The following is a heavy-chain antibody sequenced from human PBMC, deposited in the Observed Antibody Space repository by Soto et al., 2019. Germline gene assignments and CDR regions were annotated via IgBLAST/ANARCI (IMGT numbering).Heavy chain of an antibody. D-gene: IGHD6-19*01. Sequence: LQESGPGLVKPSQTLSLTCFVSGYSISAGGYYWSWIRHHPGKGLEWIGSFYSSGSISYNASLRSRVSISGDTSSNQFSMSLTSVTAADTARYYCARMYSSGSGWFHPWGQGTLVTVSS. CDR2: FYSSGSI. CDR3: ARMYSSGSGWFHP. V-gene: IGHV4-31*03. CDR1: GYSISAGGYY. J-gene: IGHJ5*02.